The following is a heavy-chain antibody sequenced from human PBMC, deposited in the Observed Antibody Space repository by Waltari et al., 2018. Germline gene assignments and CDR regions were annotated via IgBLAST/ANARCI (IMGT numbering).Heavy chain of an antibody. Sequence: QVQLQESGPGLVKPSETLSLTCTVSGYSISSGYYWGWIRQPPGKGLEWIGSIYHSGSTYYNPSLKSRVTISVDTSKNQFPLKLSSVTAADTAVYYCARVAYYGSGSYGKFDPWGQGTLVTVSS. V-gene: IGHV4-38-2*02. J-gene: IGHJ5*02. CDR2: IYHSGST. CDR3: ARVAYYGSGSYGKFDP. CDR1: GYSISSGYY. D-gene: IGHD3-10*01.